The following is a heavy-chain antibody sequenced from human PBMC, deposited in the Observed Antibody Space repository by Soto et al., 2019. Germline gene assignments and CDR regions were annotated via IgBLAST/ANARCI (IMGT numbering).Heavy chain of an antibody. D-gene: IGHD3-3*01. CDR3: ARGIGSGSNWFDP. V-gene: IGHV4-31*03. Sequence: QVQLQESGPGLVKPSQTLSLTCTVSGGSIRSGGYYWSLIRQHPGKDLEWIGYIYHSGTTYYNPSLKSRVTIAVDTSKNQFSLKLSSVTAADTALYYCARGIGSGSNWFDPWGQGTLVTVSS. CDR2: IYHSGTT. J-gene: IGHJ5*02. CDR1: GGSIRSGGYY.